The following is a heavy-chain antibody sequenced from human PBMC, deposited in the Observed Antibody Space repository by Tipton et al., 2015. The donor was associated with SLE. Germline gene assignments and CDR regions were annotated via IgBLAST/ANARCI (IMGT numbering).Heavy chain of an antibody. CDR3: VREGGSGWSYVYWYFDL. D-gene: IGHD6-19*01. Sequence: SLRLSCVASGFTFNSYEMNWVRQAPGEGLEWISYIGDGRDSIKYADSVRGRFTISRDNRKKSLFLQMNSLRAEDTAIYYCVREGGSGWSYVYWYFDLWGRGTLVTVSS. CDR2: IGDGRDSI. V-gene: IGHV3-48*03. CDR1: GFTFNSYE. J-gene: IGHJ2*01.